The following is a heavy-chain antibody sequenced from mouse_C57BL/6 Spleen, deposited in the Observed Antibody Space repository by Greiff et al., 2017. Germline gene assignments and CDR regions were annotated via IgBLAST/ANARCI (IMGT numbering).Heavy chain of an antibody. V-gene: IGHV1-85*01. CDR2: IYPRGGST. D-gene: IGHD1-1*01. Sequence: QVQLQQSGPELVKPGASVKLSCKASGYTFTSYDINWVKQRPGQGLEWIGWIYPRGGSTKYNEKFKGKATLTVDTSSSTAYMALHSLTSEDSAVYCWAMDYYGSSSWFAYWGQGTLVTVSA. CDR1: GYTFTSYD. J-gene: IGHJ3*01. CDR3: AMDYYGSSSWFAY.